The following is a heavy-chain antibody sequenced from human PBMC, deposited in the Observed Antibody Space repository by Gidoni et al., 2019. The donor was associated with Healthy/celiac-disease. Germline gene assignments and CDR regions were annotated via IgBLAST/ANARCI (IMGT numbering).Heavy chain of an antibody. J-gene: IGHJ4*02. CDR3: AKALIVVVPAASYFDY. V-gene: IGHV3-23*01. CDR2: IGGSGGST. D-gene: IGHD2-2*01. Sequence: EVQLLESGGGLVQPGGSLRLPCAASGFTFSSYAMSWVRQAPGKGLEWVSAIGGSGGSTYYADSVKGRFTISRDNSKNTLYLQMNSLRAEDTAVYYCAKALIVVVPAASYFDYWGQGTLVTVSS. CDR1: GFTFSSYA.